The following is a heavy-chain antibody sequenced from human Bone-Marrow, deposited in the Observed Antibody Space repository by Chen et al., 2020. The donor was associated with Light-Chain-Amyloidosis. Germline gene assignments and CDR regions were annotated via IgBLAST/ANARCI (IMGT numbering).Heavy chain of an antibody. J-gene: IGHJ3*02. V-gene: IGHV3-23*04. CDR1: GFAFSSYA. D-gene: IGHD3-9*01. CDR3: AKDISYDDILPGYPADAFDI. Sequence: EVQLVESGGGLLQRGGSLRLSCAASGFAFSSYAMSWVRQAPGKGLEWVSTISGGGGSRYYGDSVKGRFTSSRDKSKNALFLQMKSLSAEDTAVYYCAKDISYDDILPGYPADAFDIWGQGTMVTVSS. CDR2: ISGGGGSR.